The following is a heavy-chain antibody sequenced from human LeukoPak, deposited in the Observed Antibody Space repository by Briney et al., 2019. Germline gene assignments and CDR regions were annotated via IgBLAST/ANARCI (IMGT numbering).Heavy chain of an antibody. V-gene: IGHV4-34*01. J-gene: IGHJ5*02. D-gene: IGHD3-10*01. CDR1: GGSFSGYY. Sequence: SETLSLTCAVYGGSFSGYYWSWIRQPPGKGLEWIGEINHSGSTNYNPSLKSRVTISVDTSKNQFSLKLSSVTAADTAVYYCARDWLRRGVYYYGSGSGWFDPWGQGTLVTVSS. CDR2: INHSGST. CDR3: ARDWLRRGVYYYGSGSGWFDP.